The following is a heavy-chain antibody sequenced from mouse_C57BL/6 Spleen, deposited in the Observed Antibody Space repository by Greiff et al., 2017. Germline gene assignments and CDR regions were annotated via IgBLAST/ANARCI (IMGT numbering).Heavy chain of an antibody. CDR1: GFTFSSYA. D-gene: IGHD2-4*01. V-gene: IGHV5-4*01. CDR3: ASGGLRREYYFDY. CDR2: ISDGGSYT. J-gene: IGHJ2*01. Sequence: DVQLVESGGGLVKPGGSLKLSCAASGFTFSSYAMSWVRQTPEKRLEWVATISDGGSYTYYPDNVKGRFTISRDNAKNNLYLQMSHLKSEDTAMYYCASGGLRREYYFDYWGQGTTLTVSS.